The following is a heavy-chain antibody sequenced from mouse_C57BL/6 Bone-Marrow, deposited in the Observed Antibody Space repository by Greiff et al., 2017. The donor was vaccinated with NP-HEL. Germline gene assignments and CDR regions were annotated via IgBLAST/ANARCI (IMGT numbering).Heavy chain of an antibody. V-gene: IGHV1-85*01. Sequence: QVQLQQSGPELVKPGASAKLSCKASGYTFTSYDINWVKQRPGQGLEWIGWIYPRDGSTKYNEKFKGKATLTVDTSSSTAYMELHSLTSEDSAVYFCSYMAWFAYWGQGTLVTVSA. J-gene: IGHJ3*01. CDR1: GYTFTSYD. CDR3: SYMAWFAY. CDR2: IYPRDGST.